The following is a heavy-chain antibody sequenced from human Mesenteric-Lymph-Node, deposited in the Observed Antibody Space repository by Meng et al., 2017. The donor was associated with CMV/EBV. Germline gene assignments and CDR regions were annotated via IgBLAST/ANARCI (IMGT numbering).Heavy chain of an antibody. CDR1: EFIIRNYV. Sequence: PGWSLRLSCVGSEFIIRNYVMNWVRQAPGKGLVWVSRINSDGSSTSYADSVKGRFTISRDNAKNTLYLQMNSLRAEDTAVYYCAREGYWGQGTLVTVSS. J-gene: IGHJ4*02. CDR2: INSDGSST. V-gene: IGHV3-74*01. CDR3: AREGY.